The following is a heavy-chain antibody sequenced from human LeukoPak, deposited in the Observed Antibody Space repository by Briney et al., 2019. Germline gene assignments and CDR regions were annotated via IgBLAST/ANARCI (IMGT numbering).Heavy chain of an antibody. Sequence: GGSLRLSCAASGFTFSSYSMNWVRQAPGKGLEWVSYISSRGGPIYYADSVEGRFTVSRDNKKNFLYLQMNSLTIEDTALYYCAKDQTTGFSGSYDSWGQGTLVTVSS. CDR2: ISSRGGPI. CDR1: GFTFSSYS. J-gene: IGHJ4*02. V-gene: IGHV3-48*04. D-gene: IGHD6-25*01. CDR3: AKDQTTGFSGSYDS.